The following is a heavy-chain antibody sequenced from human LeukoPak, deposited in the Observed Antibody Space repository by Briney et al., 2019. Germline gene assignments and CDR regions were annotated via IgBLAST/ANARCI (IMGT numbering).Heavy chain of an antibody. CDR3: ARMATLDY. Sequence: KSSETLSLTCTVSGGSISSGGYYWSWIRQPPGKGLEWIGEINHSGSTNYNPSLKSRVTISVDTSKNQFSLKLSSVTAADTAVYYCARMATLDYWGQGTLVTVSS. V-gene: IGHV4-39*07. CDR2: INHSGST. CDR1: GGSISSGGYY. J-gene: IGHJ4*02. D-gene: IGHD5-24*01.